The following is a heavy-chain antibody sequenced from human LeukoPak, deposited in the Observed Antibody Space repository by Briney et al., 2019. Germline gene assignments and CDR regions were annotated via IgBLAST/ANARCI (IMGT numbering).Heavy chain of an antibody. D-gene: IGHD4-11*01. CDR3: ARVTAVTVNFDY. CDR1: GYTFTGYY. V-gene: IGHV1-2*06. Sequence: ASVKVSCKASGYTFTGYYMHWVRQAPGQGLEWMGRINPNSGGTNYAQKFQGRVTMTRDTSISTAYMELSRLRSDDTAVYYCARVTAVTVNFDYWGQGTLVTVSS. CDR2: INPNSGGT. J-gene: IGHJ4*02.